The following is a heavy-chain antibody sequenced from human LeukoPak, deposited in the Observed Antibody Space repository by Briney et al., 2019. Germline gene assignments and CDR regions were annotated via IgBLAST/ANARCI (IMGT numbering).Heavy chain of an antibody. Sequence: ASVKVSCKASGYTFTSYDINWVRQATGQGLEWMGWMNPNSGNTGYAQKFQGRVTMTRNTSISTAYMELSSLRSEDTAVYYCARVVVGATIPHYWGQGTLVTVSS. V-gene: IGHV1-8*01. J-gene: IGHJ4*02. D-gene: IGHD1-26*01. CDR1: GYTFTSYD. CDR2: MNPNSGNT. CDR3: ARVVVGATIPHY.